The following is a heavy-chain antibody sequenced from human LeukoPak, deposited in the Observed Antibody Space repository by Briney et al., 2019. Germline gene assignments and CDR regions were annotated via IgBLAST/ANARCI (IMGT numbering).Heavy chain of an antibody. CDR1: GFTFSSYA. CDR2: ISGSGGST. CDR3: AKDKSGRDSGFENWFDP. Sequence: GGSLRLSCAASGFTFSSYAMSWVRQAPGKGLEWVSAISGSGGSTYYADSVKGRFTISRDNSKNTLYLQMNSLRAEDTAVYYCAKDKSGRDSGFENWFDPWGQGTLVTVSS. D-gene: IGHD5-12*01. J-gene: IGHJ5*02. V-gene: IGHV3-23*01.